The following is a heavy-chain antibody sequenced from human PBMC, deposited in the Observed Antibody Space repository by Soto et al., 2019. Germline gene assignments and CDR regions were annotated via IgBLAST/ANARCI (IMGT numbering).Heavy chain of an antibody. D-gene: IGHD2-8*01. CDR2: MNHSGGS. CDR1: GGSFRGYY. Sequence: KTSETLSLTCAVYGGSFRGYYWSWIRQSPGKGLEWIGEMNHSGGSNYNPSLKSRFTISVDSSKNQVSLNVTSVTAADTAVYYCARGQGNAGCPDYWGHGTLVTVSS. CDR3: ARGQGNAGCPDY. J-gene: IGHJ4*01. V-gene: IGHV4-34*01.